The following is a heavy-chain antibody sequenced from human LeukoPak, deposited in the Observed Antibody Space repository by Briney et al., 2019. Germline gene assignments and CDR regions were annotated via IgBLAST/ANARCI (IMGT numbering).Heavy chain of an antibody. CDR1: GYSFTNYW. V-gene: IGHV5-51*01. CDR3: ARQGGDVLRFLEIYGLDV. CDR2: IYPDDSDT. J-gene: IGHJ6*02. Sequence: GESLKISCKGSGYSFTNYWIGWVRQMPGKGLEWMGIIYPDDSDTRYSPSFQGQVTISADKSISTAYLQWSSLKASDTAMYYCARQGGDVLRFLEIYGLDVWGQGTTVTVSS. D-gene: IGHD3-3*01.